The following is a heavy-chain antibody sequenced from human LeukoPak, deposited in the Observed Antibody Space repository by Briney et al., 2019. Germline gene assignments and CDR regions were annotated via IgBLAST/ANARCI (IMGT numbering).Heavy chain of an antibody. CDR3: ARGAAYGDYGSIDY. J-gene: IGHJ4*02. V-gene: IGHV3-48*03. CDR1: GFTFSSYE. D-gene: IGHD4-17*01. CDR2: ISRSGTTI. Sequence: GGSLRLSCAASGFTFSSYEMNWVRQAPGKGLEWVSCISRSGTTIYCADSVKGRFTTSRDNAKNSLYLQMNSLRAEDTAVYYCARGAAYGDYGSIDYWGQGTLVTVSS.